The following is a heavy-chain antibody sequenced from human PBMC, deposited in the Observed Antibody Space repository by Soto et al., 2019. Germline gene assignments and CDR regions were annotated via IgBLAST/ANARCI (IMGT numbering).Heavy chain of an antibody. CDR1: GGTFTSFG. CDR3: ATYGPLMSGYDSPLDY. Sequence: QVQLVQSGAEVKRPGSSVKVSCKASGGTFTSFGISWVRQAPGQGLEWVGGIIPIFATANYAQKFLGRVAITADESTSTGYMDLSSLRSDDTAVFYCATYGPLMSGYDSPLDYWGQGTLVTVSS. V-gene: IGHV1-69*01. J-gene: IGHJ4*02. CDR2: IIPIFATA. D-gene: IGHD5-12*01.